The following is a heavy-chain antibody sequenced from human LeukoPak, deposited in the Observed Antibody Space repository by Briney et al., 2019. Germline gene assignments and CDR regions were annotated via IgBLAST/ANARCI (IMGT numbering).Heavy chain of an antibody. Sequence: SETLSLTCAVYGGSFSGYYWSWIRQPPGKGLEWIGEINHSGSTNYNPSLKSRVTITVDTSKNQYSLKLSSVTAADTAVYYCARESRGYYYDSSGYVWGQGTLVTVSS. CDR3: ARESRGYYYDSSGYV. D-gene: IGHD3-22*01. CDR2: INHSGST. V-gene: IGHV4-34*01. CDR1: GGSFSGYY. J-gene: IGHJ4*02.